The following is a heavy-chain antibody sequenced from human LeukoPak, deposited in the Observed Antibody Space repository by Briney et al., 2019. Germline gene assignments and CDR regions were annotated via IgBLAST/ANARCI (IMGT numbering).Heavy chain of an antibody. CDR3: AREGGDWGEGYFDY. D-gene: IGHD3-16*01. Sequence: GGSLRLSCAASGFTFSSYAMTWVRQAPGKGLEWVSAISGSGGSTYYADSVKGRFTISRDNAKNSLYLQMNSLRAEDTAVYYCAREGGDWGEGYFDYWGQGTLVTVSS. V-gene: IGHV3-23*01. CDR1: GFTFSSYA. CDR2: ISGSGGST. J-gene: IGHJ4*02.